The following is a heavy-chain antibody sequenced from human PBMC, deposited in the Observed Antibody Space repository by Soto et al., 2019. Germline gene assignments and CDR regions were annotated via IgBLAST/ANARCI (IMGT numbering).Heavy chain of an antibody. J-gene: IGHJ5*02. CDR2: ITDTGGTT. V-gene: IGHV3-49*04. D-gene: IGHD2-2*03. Sequence: PGGSLRLSCVASGITFGSRAMSWVRQAPGEGLEWVSTITDTGGTTDYAASVRGRFTISRDDSASIAYLQMSSLKTEDSGLYYCSRGSFGYYGPWGPGTLVTVSS. CDR3: SRGSFGYYGP. CDR1: GITFGSRA.